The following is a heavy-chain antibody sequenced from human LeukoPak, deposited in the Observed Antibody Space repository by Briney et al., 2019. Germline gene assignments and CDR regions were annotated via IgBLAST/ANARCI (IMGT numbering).Heavy chain of an antibody. Sequence: GGSLRLSCAASGFIFTNAWMNWVRQAPGKGLEWVATIWYDGSNRDYADSVKGRFTISRDNSKNTLYLQMNSLRAEDTAVYYCARDAYTYGGSGLYYFDYWGQGTLVTVSS. D-gene: IGHD5-18*01. J-gene: IGHJ4*02. CDR3: ARDAYTYGGSGLYYFDY. V-gene: IGHV3-33*08. CDR2: IWYDGSNR. CDR1: GFIFTNAW.